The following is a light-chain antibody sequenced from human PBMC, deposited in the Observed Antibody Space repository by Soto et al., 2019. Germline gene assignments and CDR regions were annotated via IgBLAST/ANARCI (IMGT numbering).Light chain of an antibody. CDR1: QSVSSDY. Sequence: ESVLTQSPGTLSLSPGERATLSCRASQSVSSDYLAWYQQKPGQAPRLLIYGASSRATGIPDRFSGSGSEADLTLTISRLEPEDFAVYYCQEYCSSPWTFGQGTKVEIK. V-gene: IGKV3-20*01. CDR3: QEYCSSPWT. J-gene: IGKJ1*01. CDR2: GAS.